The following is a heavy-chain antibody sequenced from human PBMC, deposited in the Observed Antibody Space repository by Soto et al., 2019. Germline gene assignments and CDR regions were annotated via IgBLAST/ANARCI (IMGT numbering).Heavy chain of an antibody. D-gene: IGHD3-10*01. Sequence: QVQLVASGGGVVQPGRSLRLSGVASGFPFTSYGMHWVREAPGKGLEWVAVISYDGSNKYYADSVKGRFTISRDNSKNTLYLQMNSLRPEDTALYYCVGGQYYFDYRGQGPLVTVSS. CDR2: ISYDGSNK. CDR1: GFPFTSYG. V-gene: IGHV3-30*03. J-gene: IGHJ4*02. CDR3: VGGQYYFDY.